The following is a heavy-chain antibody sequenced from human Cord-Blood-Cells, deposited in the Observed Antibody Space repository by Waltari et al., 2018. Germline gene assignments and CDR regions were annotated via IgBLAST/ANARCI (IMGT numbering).Heavy chain of an antibody. V-gene: IGHV3-21*01. D-gene: IGHD5-18*01. CDR2: SSSISSYI. J-gene: IGHJ4*02. CDR3: ARVGGYSYGPFDY. CDR1: GSTFRSYS. Sequence: EVQLVESGGGMVKPGGSLRLPCAASGSTFRSYSMNWVRQAPGKGLDGVSSSSSISSYIYYADSVKGRFTISRDNAKNSLYLQMNSLRAEDTAVYYCARVGGYSYGPFDYWGQGTLVTVSS.